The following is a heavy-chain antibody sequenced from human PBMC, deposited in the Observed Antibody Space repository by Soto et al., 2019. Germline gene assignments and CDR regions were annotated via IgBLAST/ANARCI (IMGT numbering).Heavy chain of an antibody. CDR2: ISGDGNDK. J-gene: IGHJ4*02. V-gene: IGHV3-30*03. CDR3: VQGASTAHQPLDS. Sequence: QVQLVESGGGVVQPGRSLRLSCAASRFFFRNFGMHWVRRAPGKGLEWVAAISGDGNDKYYPDSMKGRFTISRDNFNNTLYLQLNSLRPEDTAVYHCVQGASTAHQPLDSWGQGVLVTVSS. D-gene: IGHD1-26*01. CDR1: RFFFRNFG.